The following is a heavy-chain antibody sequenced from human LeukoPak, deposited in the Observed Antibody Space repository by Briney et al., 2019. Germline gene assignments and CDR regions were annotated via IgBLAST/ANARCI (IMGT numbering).Heavy chain of an antibody. J-gene: IGHJ6*02. CDR1: GGSISSYY. Sequence: SETLSLTCTVSGGSISSYYWSWIRQPPGKGLEWIGYIYYSGSTNYSPSLKSRVTISVDTSKNQFSLKLSSVTAADTAVYYCARHHHLGYCSSTSCNGMDVWGQGTTVTVSS. CDR2: IYYSGST. CDR3: ARHHHLGYCSSTSCNGMDV. D-gene: IGHD2-2*01. V-gene: IGHV4-59*08.